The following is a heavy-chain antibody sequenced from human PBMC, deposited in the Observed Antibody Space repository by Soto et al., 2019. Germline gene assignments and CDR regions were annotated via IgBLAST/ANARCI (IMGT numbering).Heavy chain of an antibody. Sequence: GSLRLSCAASGFSFSSYVMHWVRQATGKGLEWVAVISYDGNNNYYADSVKGRFTISRDNSKNTLYLQMSSLRAEDTAVYYCARDMTGYSYGYYFDYWGQGTLVTVSS. CDR1: GFSFSSYV. D-gene: IGHD5-18*01. CDR2: ISYDGNNN. V-gene: IGHV3-30-3*01. J-gene: IGHJ4*02. CDR3: ARDMTGYSYGYYFDY.